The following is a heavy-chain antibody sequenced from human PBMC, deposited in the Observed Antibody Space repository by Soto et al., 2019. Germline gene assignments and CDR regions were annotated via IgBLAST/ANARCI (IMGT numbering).Heavy chain of an antibody. CDR2: IYYSGST. CDR1: GGSISSGGYY. D-gene: IGHD2-21*01. V-gene: IGHV4-31*03. J-gene: IGHJ5*02. Sequence: QVQLQESGPGLVKPSQTLSLTCTVSGGSISSGGYYWSWMRQHPGKGLEWIGYIYYSGSTYYNPSLMSRVTISVDTSKNQFSLKLSSVTAAYTAVYYCARAGRVVKRVNWFDPWGEGTLVTVTS. CDR3: ARAGRVVKRVNWFDP.